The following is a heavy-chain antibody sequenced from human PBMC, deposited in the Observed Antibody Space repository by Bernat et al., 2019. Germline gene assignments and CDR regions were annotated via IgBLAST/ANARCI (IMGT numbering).Heavy chain of an antibody. J-gene: IGHJ4*02. CDR1: GFTFSNAW. V-gene: IGHV3-15*01. Sequence: EVQLVESGGGLVKPGGSLRLSCAASGFTFSNAWMSWVRQAPGKGLEWVGRIKSKTDGGTTDYAAPVKGRFTISRDDSKNTLYLQMNSLKTEDTAVYYCTTRELHMITFGGVIVTVEDYWGQGTLVTVSS. CDR3: TTRELHMITFGGVIVTVEDY. CDR2: IKSKTDGGTT. D-gene: IGHD3-16*02.